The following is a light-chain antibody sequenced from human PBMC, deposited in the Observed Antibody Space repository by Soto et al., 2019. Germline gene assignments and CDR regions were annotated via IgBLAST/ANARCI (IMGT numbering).Light chain of an antibody. Sequence: EIQMTQSPSTLSASVGDRVTFSCRASQGVSRKLAWYQHKPGQAPRLLISGASTGATGIPARFSGSGSGTEFTLTISSLQSEDCAIYYCQQYHTWPITFGGGTKVDIK. V-gene: IGKV3-15*01. CDR3: QQYHTWPIT. CDR1: QGVSRK. CDR2: GAS. J-gene: IGKJ4*01.